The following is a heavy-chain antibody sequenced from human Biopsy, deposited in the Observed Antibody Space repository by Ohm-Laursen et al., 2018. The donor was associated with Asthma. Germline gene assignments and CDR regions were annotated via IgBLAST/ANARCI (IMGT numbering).Heavy chain of an antibody. CDR1: GGSFTHYF. V-gene: IGHV4-34*01. J-gene: IGHJ1*01. CDR3: VRGEEVAGTYFKD. Sequence: LSLTCAISGGSFTHYFWMWIRQPPGKGLEWIGEINYRGDTNYNPPLESRVSISVDTSTYHFSLRLNSVTAADTAVYYCVRGEEVAGTYFKDWDQGTLVTVSS. D-gene: IGHD6-19*01. CDR2: INYRGDT.